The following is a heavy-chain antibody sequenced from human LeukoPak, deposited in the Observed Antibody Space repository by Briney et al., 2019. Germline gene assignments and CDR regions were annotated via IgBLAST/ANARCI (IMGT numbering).Heavy chain of an antibody. V-gene: IGHV3-23*01. CDR2: IRGNGET. CDR1: GVSFSSFA. CDR3: ARASWVSSTDAVR. D-gene: IGHD3-16*01. Sequence: GRSLRLSSAVSGVSFSSFAMSLVPPGPPGRLEWVSSIRGNGETFYADSVKGRCTLYSDSSRNTVYFQLNNLRVEDTAIYYCARASWVSSTDAVRWGQGTLVIVSS. J-gene: IGHJ4*02.